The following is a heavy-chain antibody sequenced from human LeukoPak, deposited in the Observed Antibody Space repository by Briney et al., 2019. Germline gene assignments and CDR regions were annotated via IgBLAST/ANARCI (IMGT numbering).Heavy chain of an antibody. Sequence: GGSLRLSCAAYGFTVSSNYMSWVRQAPGKGLEWVSYISSSSSTIYYADSVKGRFTISRDNAKNSLYLQMNSLRAEDTAVYYCARVLRTGFPFDYWGQGTLVTVSS. CDR2: ISSSSSTI. CDR1: GFTVSSNY. J-gene: IGHJ4*02. CDR3: ARVLRTGFPFDY. V-gene: IGHV3-48*01. D-gene: IGHD1-14*01.